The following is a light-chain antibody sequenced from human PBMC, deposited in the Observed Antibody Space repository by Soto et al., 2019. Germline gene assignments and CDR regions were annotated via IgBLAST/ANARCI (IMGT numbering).Light chain of an antibody. V-gene: IGLV2-14*01. J-gene: IGLJ1*01. CDR2: EVT. CDR1: NSDVGGYDY. CDR3: SSYTTTNTYV. Sequence: QSVLTQPASGSGSPGQSITISCTGTNSDVGGYDYVSWYQQHPDKAPKFMIYEVTNRPSGVSHRFSGSKSGNTASLTISGLQAEDEADYHCSSYTTTNTYVFGTGIKV.